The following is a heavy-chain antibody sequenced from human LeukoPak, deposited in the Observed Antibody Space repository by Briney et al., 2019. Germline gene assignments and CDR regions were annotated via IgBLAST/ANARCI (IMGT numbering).Heavy chain of an antibody. CDR1: GDSFDSYY. CDR2: IYYTGST. V-gene: IGHV4-59*01. CDR3: ARVYQSAEYYFDY. Sequence: SETLSLTCTVSGDSFDSYYWSWIRQPPGKGLEWIGYIYYTGSTEYHPSLKSRVTISLDTSKNQFSLKLTSVTAADTAVYYCARVYQSAEYYFDYWGQGNLVSVSS. D-gene: IGHD2-2*01. J-gene: IGHJ4*02.